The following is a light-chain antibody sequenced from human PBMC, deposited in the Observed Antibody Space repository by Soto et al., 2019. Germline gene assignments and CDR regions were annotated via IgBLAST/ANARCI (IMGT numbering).Light chain of an antibody. CDR2: KVS. V-gene: IGKV2-30*01. J-gene: IGKJ3*01. CDR3: MKGTHWAGT. CDR1: QSLVYSDGKTY. Sequence: DVVMTQSPLSLPVTLGQPASISCRSSQSLVYSDGKTYLNWFQQRPGQSPRRLIYKVSNRDSGVPDRFSGSGSGTDFTLKISRVEAEDVGVYYCMKGTHWAGTFGPGTKVDIK.